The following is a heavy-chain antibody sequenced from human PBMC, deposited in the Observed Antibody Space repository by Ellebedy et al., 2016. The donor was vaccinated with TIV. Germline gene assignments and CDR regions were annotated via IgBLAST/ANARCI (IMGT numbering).Heavy chain of an antibody. CDR1: DGSFRGCY. V-gene: IGHV4-59*08. Sequence: SETLSLTCSVSDGSFRGCYWSWIRQSPGEGLEWIGNVFYDGDTDSNPSLDSRVSISIDTSQNHFSLRLNSVTAADTAVYYCARLRGSGTFAFDVWGQGAMVIVSS. CDR3: ARLRGSGTFAFDV. D-gene: IGHD3-10*01. J-gene: IGHJ3*01. CDR2: VFYDGDT.